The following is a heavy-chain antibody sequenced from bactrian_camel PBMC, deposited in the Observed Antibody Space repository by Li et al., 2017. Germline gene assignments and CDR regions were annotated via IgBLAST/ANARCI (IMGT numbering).Heavy chain of an antibody. Sequence: VQLVESGGGSVQAGGSLKLSSVGDTYTHKCIGWYRQAPGKEREGVGAIYSGGGTSYYADSVRGRFTISQDNSKNTLYLQMNSLKPEDTAMYYCASECLGVGTWYEQYEYNYWGQGTQVTVS. CDR1: GDTYTHKC. D-gene: IGHD6*01. CDR3: ASECLGVGTWYEQYEYNY. CDR2: IYSGGGTS. J-gene: IGHJ4*01. V-gene: IGHV3S54*01.